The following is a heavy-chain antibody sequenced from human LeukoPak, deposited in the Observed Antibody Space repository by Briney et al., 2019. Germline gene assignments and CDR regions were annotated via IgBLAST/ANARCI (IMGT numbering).Heavy chain of an antibody. CDR3: AKCRAVAA. J-gene: IGHJ4*02. V-gene: IGHV3-74*01. D-gene: IGHD6-19*01. CDR2: LNSDGSIT. Sequence: GGSLRLSCAASGFTFSNYWMHWVRQAPGKGLGWVSRLNSDGSITSYADSVKGRFTISRDNSKRTLYLQMNSLRAEDTAVYYCAKCRAVAAWGQGTLVTVSS. CDR1: GFTFSNYW.